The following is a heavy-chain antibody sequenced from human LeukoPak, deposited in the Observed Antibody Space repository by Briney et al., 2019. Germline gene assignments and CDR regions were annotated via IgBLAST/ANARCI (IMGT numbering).Heavy chain of an antibody. CDR3: ARGPQRVFYYDSSGYYYVFDY. V-gene: IGHV4-59*01. CDR1: GGSISSYY. CDR2: IYYSGST. J-gene: IGHJ4*02. Sequence: SETLSLTCTVSGGSISSYYWSWIRQPPGKGLEWIGYIYYSGSTNYNPSLKSRVTISVDTSKNQFSLKLSSVTAADTAVYYCARGPQRVFYYDSSGYYYVFDYWGQGTLVTVSS. D-gene: IGHD3-22*01.